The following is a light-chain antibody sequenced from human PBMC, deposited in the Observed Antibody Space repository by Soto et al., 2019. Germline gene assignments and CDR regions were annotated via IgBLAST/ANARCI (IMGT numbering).Light chain of an antibody. CDR1: QGISSW. J-gene: IGKJ4*01. Sequence: IQMTQSPSSVSAAVGDRVTITCRASQGISSWLAWYQQRPGTAPKLLIYGATTLRSGVPSRFSGSESWTLFTLTITSLQPEDSATYYCQQASSFPLTFGGGTKVEIQ. CDR2: GAT. V-gene: IGKV1-12*01. CDR3: QQASSFPLT.